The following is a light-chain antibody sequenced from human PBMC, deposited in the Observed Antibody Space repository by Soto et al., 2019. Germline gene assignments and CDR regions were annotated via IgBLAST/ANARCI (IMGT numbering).Light chain of an antibody. CDR1: QSVSSY. CDR2: DAS. Sequence: EIVLPQSPATLSLSPGERSTLFGRASQSVSSYLAWYQQKPGQAPRVLIYDASNRATGIPARFSGSGSGTDFTLTISSLEPEDFAVYYCQQYGSSPVTVGQGTKVDIK. J-gene: IGKJ1*01. V-gene: IGKV3-11*01. CDR3: QQYGSSPVT.